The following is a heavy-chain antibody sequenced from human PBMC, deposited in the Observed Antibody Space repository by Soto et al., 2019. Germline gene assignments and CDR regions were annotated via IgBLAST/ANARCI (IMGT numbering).Heavy chain of an antibody. CDR2: ISGSADRT. CDR3: AKVGSHSGSHYDAFDI. D-gene: IGHD1-26*01. V-gene: IGHV3-23*01. Sequence: EVQLLESGGGSVQPGGSLRLSCAASGFTFISYAMNWVRQAPGKGLEWVSAISGSADRTYYADSVKGRFTISRDNSNKILYLRMNSLSAEDTAVYYCAKVGSHSGSHYDAFDIWGQGTMVTVSS. CDR1: GFTFISYA. J-gene: IGHJ3*02.